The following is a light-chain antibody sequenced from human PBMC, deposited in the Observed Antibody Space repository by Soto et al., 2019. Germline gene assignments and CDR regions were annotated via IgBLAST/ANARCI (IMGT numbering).Light chain of an antibody. V-gene: IGLV1-44*01. Sequence: QSVLTHPPSASGTPGQRVTISCSGSTANIGTNTVNWFQHLPGSAPKLLIYTNDQRPSGVPDRFSGSRSGTSASLAISGLQSDDEADYYCATWDDSVYVFGTGTKVTVL. CDR3: ATWDDSVYV. CDR2: TND. J-gene: IGLJ1*01. CDR1: TANIGTNT.